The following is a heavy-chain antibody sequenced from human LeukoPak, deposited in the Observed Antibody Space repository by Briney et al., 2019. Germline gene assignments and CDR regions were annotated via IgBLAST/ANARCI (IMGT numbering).Heavy chain of an antibody. Sequence: GGSLRLSCAASGFTFSSYGMHWVRQAPGKGLEWVSAISGSGGSTYYADSVKGRFTISRDNSKNTLYLQMNSLRAEDTAIYYCAGTTFRSSSFDYWGQGTLVTVSS. CDR3: AGTTFRSSSFDY. D-gene: IGHD4-17*01. V-gene: IGHV3-23*01. CDR2: ISGSGGST. CDR1: GFTFSSYG. J-gene: IGHJ4*02.